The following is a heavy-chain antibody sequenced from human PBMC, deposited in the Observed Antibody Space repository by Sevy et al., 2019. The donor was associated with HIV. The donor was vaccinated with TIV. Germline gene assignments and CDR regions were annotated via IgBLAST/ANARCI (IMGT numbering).Heavy chain of an antibody. CDR1: GFTFSNAW. D-gene: IGHD3-10*01. V-gene: IGHV3-15*01. CDR2: IKSKTDGGTT. Sequence: GGSLRLSCAASGFTFSNAWMSWVRQAPGKGLEWVGRIKSKTDGGTTYYAAPVKGRFTISRDDSKNTLYLQMNSLKTEDTAVYYCTTVRLLWFGEITPNDAFDIWGHGTMVTVSS. J-gene: IGHJ3*02. CDR3: TTVRLLWFGEITPNDAFDI.